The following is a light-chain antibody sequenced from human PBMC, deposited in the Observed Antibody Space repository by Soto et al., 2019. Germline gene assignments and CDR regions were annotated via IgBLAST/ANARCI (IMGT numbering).Light chain of an antibody. Sequence: EIVLTQSPGTLSLSPGERATLSCRASQSVNSKLAWYQQKPGRAPRLLIYGASTRATGIPARFSGSGSGTEFTLTISSLQSEDFAVYYCQQYENWPQLTFGGGTKVDIK. CDR2: GAS. CDR1: QSVNSK. CDR3: QQYENWPQLT. V-gene: IGKV3-15*01. J-gene: IGKJ4*01.